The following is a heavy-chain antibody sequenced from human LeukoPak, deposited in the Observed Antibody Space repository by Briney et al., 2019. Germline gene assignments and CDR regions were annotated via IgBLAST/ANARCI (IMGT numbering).Heavy chain of an antibody. J-gene: IGHJ4*02. Sequence: ASVKVSCKASGYTFTSYYMHWVRQAPGQGLEWMGIINPSGGSTSYAQKFQGRVTMTRDTSTSTVYMELSGLRSEDTAVYCCARDSLDGGFDYWGQGTLVTVPS. CDR3: ARDSLDGGFDY. V-gene: IGHV1-46*01. CDR2: INPSGGST. CDR1: GYTFTSYY. D-gene: IGHD2-15*01.